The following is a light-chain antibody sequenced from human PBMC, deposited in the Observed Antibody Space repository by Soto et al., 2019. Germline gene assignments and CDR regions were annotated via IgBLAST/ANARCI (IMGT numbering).Light chain of an antibody. J-gene: IGKJ1*01. CDR2: GAS. CDR1: QSVSSSY. Sequence: PVERVTLSCRASQSVSSSYLTWYQQKPGQAPRLLIYGASTRATSIPARFSGSGSGTDFTLTISSLQPEDFAVYYCQQDYNLPGTFGQGTKVDIK. V-gene: IGKV3D-7*01. CDR3: QQDYNLPGT.